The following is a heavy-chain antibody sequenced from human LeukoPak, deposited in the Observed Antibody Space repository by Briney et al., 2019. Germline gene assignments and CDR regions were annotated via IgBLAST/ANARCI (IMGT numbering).Heavy chain of an antibody. V-gene: IGHV4-30-2*01. Sequence: SQTLSLTCTVSGGSISSGGYYWSWIRQPPGKGLEWIGEINHSGSTNYNPSLKSRVTISVDTSKNQFSLKLSSVTAADTAVYYCARNVVVVAATLSNYYYYGMDVWGQGTTVTVSS. CDR2: INHSGST. CDR1: GGSISSGGYY. CDR3: ARNVVVVAATLSNYYYYGMDV. J-gene: IGHJ6*02. D-gene: IGHD2-15*01.